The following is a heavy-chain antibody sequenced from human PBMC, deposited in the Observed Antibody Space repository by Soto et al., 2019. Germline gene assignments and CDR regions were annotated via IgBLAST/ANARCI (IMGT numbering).Heavy chain of an antibody. V-gene: IGHV4-34*01. D-gene: IGHD5-18*01. CDR2: INHSGST. J-gene: IGHJ6*02. CDR3: ARGEAAMARKWGNYYYGMDV. CDR1: GGYFSGYY. Sequence: PSETLSLTCAVYGGYFSGYYWSWIRQPPGKGLEWIGEINHSGSTNYNPSLKSRVTISVDTSKNQFSLKLSSVTAADTAVYYCARGEAAMARKWGNYYYGMDVWGQGTTVTVSS.